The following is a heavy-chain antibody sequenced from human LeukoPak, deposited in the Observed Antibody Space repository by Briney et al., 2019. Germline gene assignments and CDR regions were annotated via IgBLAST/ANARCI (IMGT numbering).Heavy chain of an antibody. V-gene: IGHV4-61*02. CDR1: GDSISSGDYY. Sequence: PSETLSPTCTVSGDSISSGDYYWSWIRQPAGKGLEWIGRISSSGSTNYNPSLKSRVTISVDTSKNQFSLKLSSVTAADTAVYYCASRHYDILTGYPSLLFDFWGQGGLVTVSS. CDR2: ISSSGST. CDR3: ASRHYDILTGYPSLLFDF. J-gene: IGHJ4*02. D-gene: IGHD3-9*01.